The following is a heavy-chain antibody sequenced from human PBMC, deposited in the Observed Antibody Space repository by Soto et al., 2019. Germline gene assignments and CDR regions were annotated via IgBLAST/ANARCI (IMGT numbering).Heavy chain of an antibody. CDR1: GFTFSSYD. D-gene: IGHD3-10*01. CDR2: IGTAGDT. V-gene: IGHV3-13*01. CDR3: AREYYYGSGTRAYGMDV. J-gene: IGHJ6*02. Sequence: PWGSLRLSCAASGFTFSSYDMHWVRQATGKGLEWVSAIGTAGDTYYPGSVKGRFTISRENAKNSLYLQMNSLRAGDTAVYYCAREYYYGSGTRAYGMDVWGQGTTVTVSS.